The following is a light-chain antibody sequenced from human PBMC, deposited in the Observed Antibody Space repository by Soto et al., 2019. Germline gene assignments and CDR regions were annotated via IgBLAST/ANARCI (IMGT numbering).Light chain of an antibody. CDR3: QQYGTAPAIT. Sequence: EIVLTQSTATLSLSPGERATLSCGASQRVSINYVAWYQQKAGLAPRLLIYDASTRATGIPDRFSGSGSETDFTLTISRLEPEDGSVDYCQQYGTAPAITFGQGTRLE. CDR2: DAS. V-gene: IGKV3D-20*01. CDR1: QRVSINY. J-gene: IGKJ5*01.